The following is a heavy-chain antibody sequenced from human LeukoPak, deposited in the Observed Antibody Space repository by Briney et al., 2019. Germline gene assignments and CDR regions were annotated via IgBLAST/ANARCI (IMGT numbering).Heavy chain of an antibody. CDR1: AFTFSVHW. V-gene: IGHV3-49*04. J-gene: IGHJ1*01. Sequence: GGSLRLSCAASAFTFSVHWTRWVRQGPGEGLEWVGFIISKVYGGTTEYAASVKGRFTISRDDSKSIAHLQMNSLKTEDTGVYYCSVYCTGGSCPDWGQGTLVTVSS. CDR2: IISKVYGGTT. D-gene: IGHD2-15*01. CDR3: SVYCTGGSCPD.